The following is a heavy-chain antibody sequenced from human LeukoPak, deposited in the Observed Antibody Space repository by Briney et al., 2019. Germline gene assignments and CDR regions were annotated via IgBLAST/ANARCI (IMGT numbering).Heavy chain of an antibody. D-gene: IGHD2-15*01. V-gene: IGHV4-4*02. CDR1: GGSISSSNW. J-gene: IGHJ3*02. Sequence: PSGTLSLTCAVSGGSISSSNWWSWVRQPPGKGLEWIGTISYSGNTDYNPSLRSRVTISVDTSNNQFSLRLGSVTAADTAVYHCLRHCCSGPAKRVFDIWGQGTMVTVSS. CDR2: ISYSGNT. CDR3: LRHCCSGPAKRVFDI.